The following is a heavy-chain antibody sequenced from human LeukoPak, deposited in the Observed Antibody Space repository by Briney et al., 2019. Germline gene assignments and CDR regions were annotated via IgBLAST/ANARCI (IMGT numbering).Heavy chain of an antibody. CDR3: AKDKGWGYSAYDCYGMDV. CDR2: ISYDGRYQ. V-gene: IGHV3-30*04. Sequence: GGSLRLSCAASGFTFNRYRLHWVRQAPGKGLEWVAVISYDGRYQFYADSVKGRFTVSRDNSKNMLYLQMNSLRAEDTAVYYCAKDKGWGYSAYDCYGMDVWGQGTTVTVSS. J-gene: IGHJ6*02. CDR1: GFTFNRYR. D-gene: IGHD1-26*01.